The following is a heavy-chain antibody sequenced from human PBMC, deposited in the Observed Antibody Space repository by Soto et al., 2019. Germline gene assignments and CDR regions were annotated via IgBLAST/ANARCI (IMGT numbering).Heavy chain of an antibody. J-gene: IGHJ4*02. CDR3: ARHAYPFSIDY. CDR1: GYRFTSYW. CDR2: IYPGDSDT. Sequence: GESLNISCKGSGYRFTSYWIGWVHQMPGKGLEWMGIIYPGDSDTRYSPSFQGQVTISADKSISTAYLQWSSLKASDTAMYYCARHAYPFSIDYWGQGTLVTVSS. V-gene: IGHV5-51*07. D-gene: IGHD3-16*01.